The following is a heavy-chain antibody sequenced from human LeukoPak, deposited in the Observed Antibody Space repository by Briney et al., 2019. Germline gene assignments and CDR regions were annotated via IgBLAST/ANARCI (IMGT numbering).Heavy chain of an antibody. J-gene: IGHJ6*03. Sequence: PSETLSLTCTVSGGSISSSSYYWGWIRQPPGKGLEWIGSIYYSGSTYYNPSLKSRVTMSVDTSKNQFSLKLSSVTAADTAVYYCARDKIVYYYYYMDVWGKGTTVTISS. CDR3: ARDKIVYYYYYMDV. V-gene: IGHV4-39*07. CDR2: IYYSGST. CDR1: GGSISSSSYY. D-gene: IGHD3-22*01.